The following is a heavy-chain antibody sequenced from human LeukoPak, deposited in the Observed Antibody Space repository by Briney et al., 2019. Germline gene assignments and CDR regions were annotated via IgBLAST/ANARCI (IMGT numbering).Heavy chain of an antibody. CDR3: ARSTRSEEYSSSRPHNYYYYYMDV. CDR2: INTNTGNP. V-gene: IGHV7-4-1*02. D-gene: IGHD6-6*01. Sequence: ASVKVSCKASGYTFTSYAMNWVRQAPGQGLEWMGWINTNTGNPTYAQGFTGRFVFSLDTSVSTAYLQISSLKAEDTAVYYCARSTRSEEYSSSRPHNYYYYYMDVWGKGTTVTVSS. CDR1: GYTFTSYA. J-gene: IGHJ6*03.